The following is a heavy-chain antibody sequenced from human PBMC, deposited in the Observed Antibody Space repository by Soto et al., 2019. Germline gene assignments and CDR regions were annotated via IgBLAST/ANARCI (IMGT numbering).Heavy chain of an antibody. V-gene: IGHV3-7*05. Sequence: EVQLVESGGGLVQPGGSLRLYCAASGFTFSGYWMSWVRQAPGKGLEWVANIKQDGSEQFYVDSVKGRFTISRDNAKNSLYLQMNSLRAEDTAVYYCARGAVWGQGTTVTVSS. CDR3: ARGAV. CDR1: GFTFSGYW. J-gene: IGHJ6*02. CDR2: IKQDGSEQ.